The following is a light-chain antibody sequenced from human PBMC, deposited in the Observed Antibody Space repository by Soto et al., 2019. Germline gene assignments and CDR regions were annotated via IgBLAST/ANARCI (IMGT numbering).Light chain of an antibody. CDR2: DVS. Sequence: QSALTQPASVSGSPGQSITISCTGTSSDIGGYNYVSWYQQHPGKAPILMIYDVSNRPSGVSNRFSGSKSGNTASLTISGLHAEDEADYYCSSYTSINAVVFGGGTKLTVL. J-gene: IGLJ2*01. CDR3: SSYTSINAVV. CDR1: SSDIGGYNY. V-gene: IGLV2-14*03.